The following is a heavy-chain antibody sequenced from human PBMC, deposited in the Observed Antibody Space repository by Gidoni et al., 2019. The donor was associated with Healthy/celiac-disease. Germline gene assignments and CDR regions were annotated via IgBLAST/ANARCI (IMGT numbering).Heavy chain of an antibody. D-gene: IGHD6-19*01. J-gene: IGHJ4*02. Sequence: EVQLLESGGGLVQPGGSLRLSCAASGFTFSSYAMSWVRQAPGKGLEWVSAISGSGGSTYYADSVKGRFTISRDNSKNTLYLQMNSLRAEDTAVYYCAKDSGYSSGWIDYHGGCWGQGTLVTVSS. CDR2: ISGSGGST. V-gene: IGHV3-23*01. CDR1: GFTFSSYA. CDR3: AKDSGYSSGWIDYHGGC.